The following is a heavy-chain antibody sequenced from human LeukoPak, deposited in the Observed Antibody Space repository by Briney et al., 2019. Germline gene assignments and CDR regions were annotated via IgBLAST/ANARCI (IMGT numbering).Heavy chain of an antibody. J-gene: IGHJ4*02. CDR2: INHSGST. V-gene: IGHV4-34*01. CDR1: GGSFSGYY. CDR3: ARDRGHSGYDLYDY. Sequence: SETLPLTCAVYGGSFSGYYWSWIRQPPGKGLEWIGEINHSGSTNYNPSLKSRVTISVDTSKNQFSLKLSSVTAADTAVYYCARDRGHSGYDLYDYWGQGTLVTVSS. D-gene: IGHD5-12*01.